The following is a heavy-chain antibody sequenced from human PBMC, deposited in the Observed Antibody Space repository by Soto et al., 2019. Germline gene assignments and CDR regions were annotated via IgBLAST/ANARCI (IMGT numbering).Heavy chain of an antibody. CDR1: GGSFSGYY. CDR2: INHSGST. D-gene: IGHD3-22*01. V-gene: IGHV4-34*01. J-gene: IGHJ3*02. Sequence: SETLSLTCAVYGGSFSGYYWSWIRQPPGKGLEWIGEINHSGSTNYNPSLKSRVTISRDNAKNSLYLQMNSLRAEDTAVYYCARDLRITMIGRAFDIWGQGTMVTVSS. CDR3: ARDLRITMIGRAFDI.